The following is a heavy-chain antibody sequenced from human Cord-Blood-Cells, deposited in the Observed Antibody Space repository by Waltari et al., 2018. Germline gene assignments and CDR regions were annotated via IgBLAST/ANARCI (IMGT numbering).Heavy chain of an antibody. CDR2: FDPEDGET. D-gene: IGHD5-18*01. J-gene: IGHJ2*01. Sequence: QVQLVQSGAEVKKPGASVKVSCKVSGYTLTELSMTWVRQAPGKGLEWLGGFDPEDGETIYAQKFQGRVTMTEDTSTDTAYMELSSLRSEDTAVYYCATVNSYGRKYHYWYFDLWGRGTLVTVSS. V-gene: IGHV1-24*01. CDR3: ATVNSYGRKYHYWYFDL. CDR1: GYTLTELS.